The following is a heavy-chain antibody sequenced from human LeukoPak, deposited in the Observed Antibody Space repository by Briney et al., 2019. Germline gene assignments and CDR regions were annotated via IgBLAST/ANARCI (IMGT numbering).Heavy chain of an antibody. J-gene: IGHJ3*02. Sequence: PGGSLRLSCAASGFTFSNHAMHWVRQAPGKGLEWVSLITWDGTNTYYADSVKGRFTISRDNSKNTLYLQMNSLRAEDTAVYYCARERGDYGDYVRAFDIWGQGTMVTVSS. CDR1: GFTFSNHA. CDR2: ITWDGTNT. CDR3: ARERGDYGDYVRAFDI. D-gene: IGHD4-17*01. V-gene: IGHV3-43D*03.